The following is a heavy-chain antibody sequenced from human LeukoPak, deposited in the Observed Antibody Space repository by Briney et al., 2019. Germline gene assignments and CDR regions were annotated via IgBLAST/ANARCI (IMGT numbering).Heavy chain of an antibody. CDR2: IYWDDDK. CDR3: AHRTYYYDSSGHAFDY. J-gene: IGHJ4*02. CDR1: GFSLSTSGVG. D-gene: IGHD3-22*01. Sequence: SGPTLVKPTQTLTLTCTFSGFSLSTSGVGVGWIRQPPGKALEWLALIYWDDDKRYSPSLKSRLTITKDTSKNQVVLTMTNMDPVDTATYYRAHRTYYYDSSGHAFDYWGQGTLVTVSS. V-gene: IGHV2-5*02.